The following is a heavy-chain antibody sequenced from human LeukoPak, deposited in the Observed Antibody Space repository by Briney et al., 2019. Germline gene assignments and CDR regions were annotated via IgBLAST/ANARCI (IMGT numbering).Heavy chain of an antibody. CDR3: ARHRGYCSGSSCHPFDY. CDR1: GGSISSSSYY. J-gene: IGHJ4*02. CDR2: IYYSGST. Sequence: SETLSLTCTVSGGSISSSSYYWGWIRQPPGKGLEWIGSIYYSGSTYYNPSLKSRVTISVDTSKNQFSLKLSSMTAADTAVYYCARHRGYCSGSSCHPFDYWGQGTLVTVSS. D-gene: IGHD2-15*01. V-gene: IGHV4-39*01.